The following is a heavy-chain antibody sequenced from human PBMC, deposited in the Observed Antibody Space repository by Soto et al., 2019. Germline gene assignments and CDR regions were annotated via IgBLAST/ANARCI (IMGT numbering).Heavy chain of an antibody. V-gene: IGHV4-31*03. D-gene: IGHD3-10*01. CDR1: GGSISSGGYY. CDR3: ERDRGDGFYDY. Sequence: SETLSLTCTVSGGSISSGGYYWSWIRQHPGKGLEWIGYIYYSGSTYYNPSLKSRVTVSVDTSKNQFSLKLSSVTAADTAVYYCERDRGDGFYDYWGQGTLVTVSS. J-gene: IGHJ4*02. CDR2: IYYSGST.